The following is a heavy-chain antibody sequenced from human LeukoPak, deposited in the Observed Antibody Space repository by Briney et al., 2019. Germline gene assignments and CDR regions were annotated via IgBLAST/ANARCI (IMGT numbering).Heavy chain of an antibody. CDR2: INPDGSTT. V-gene: IGHV3-74*01. CDR1: GFTFSSHW. Sequence: GGSLRLSCAASGFTFSSHWMHWVRQAPGKGLVWVSRINPDGSTTSYADSVKGRFTISRDSAKNTLYLQMNSLRAEDTAVYYCARVSVGRYYFDNWGQGTPVTVS. CDR3: ARVSVGRYYFDN. J-gene: IGHJ4*02. D-gene: IGHD3-3*02.